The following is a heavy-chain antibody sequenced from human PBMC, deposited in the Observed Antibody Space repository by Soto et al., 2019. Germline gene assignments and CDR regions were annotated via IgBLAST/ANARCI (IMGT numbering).Heavy chain of an antibody. J-gene: IGHJ6*02. CDR3: ERGYGDYYYYGMDV. Sequence: QVQLVQSGAEVKKPGASVKVSCKASGYTFTSYDINWVRQATGQGLEWMGWMNPNSGNTGYAQKFQGRVTMTRNTSISTAYMELSSLRSEETAVYYCERGYGDYYYYGMDVWGQGTTVTVSS. CDR1: GYTFTSYD. CDR2: MNPNSGNT. D-gene: IGHD4-17*01. V-gene: IGHV1-8*01.